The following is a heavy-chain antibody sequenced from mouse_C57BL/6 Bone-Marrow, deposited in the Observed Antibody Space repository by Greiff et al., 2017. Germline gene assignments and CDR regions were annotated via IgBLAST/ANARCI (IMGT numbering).Heavy chain of an antibody. CDR1: GFTFSSYG. V-gene: IGHV5-6*01. CDR2: ISSGGSYT. J-gene: IGHJ1*03. D-gene: IGHD1-1*01. CDR3: ARQRQTTVVEGDWYFDV. Sequence: EVQGVESGGDLVKPGGSLKLSCAASGFTFSSYGMSLVRQTPDKRLEWVATISSGGSYTYSPDSVKGRFTISRDNAKNTLYLQMRSLKSEYTAMYYCARQRQTTVVEGDWYFDVWGTGTTVTVSS.